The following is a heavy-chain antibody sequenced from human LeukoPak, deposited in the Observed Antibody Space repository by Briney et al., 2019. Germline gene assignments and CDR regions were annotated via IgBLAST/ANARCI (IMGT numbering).Heavy chain of an antibody. Sequence: GGSLRLSCAASGFTFSSFEMNWVRQAPGKGLEWVALIPYDGSNKYYADSVKGRFTVSRDNSKNTLSLQMNSLRAEDTAVYYCVRGAYSSSWLNFDYWGQGTLVTVSS. CDR3: VRGAYSSSWLNFDY. CDR1: GFTFSSFE. CDR2: IPYDGSNK. V-gene: IGHV3-30*04. D-gene: IGHD6-13*01. J-gene: IGHJ4*02.